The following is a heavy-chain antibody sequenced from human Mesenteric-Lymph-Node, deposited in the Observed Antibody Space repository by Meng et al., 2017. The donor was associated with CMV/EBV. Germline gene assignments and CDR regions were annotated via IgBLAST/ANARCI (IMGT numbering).Heavy chain of an antibody. CDR1: GGSISSIGYY. Sequence: QLQLQESGPELVKPAKNLSLTCMFFGGSISSIGYYWGWIRQPPGKGLEWIGSIYYSGSTYYNPSLKSRVTISVDKSKNQFSLKLSSVTAADTAVYYCARPHYYGSGSSPWFDPWGQGTLVTVSS. J-gene: IGHJ5*02. D-gene: IGHD3-10*01. CDR2: IYYSGST. V-gene: IGHV4-39*01. CDR3: ARPHYYGSGSSPWFDP.